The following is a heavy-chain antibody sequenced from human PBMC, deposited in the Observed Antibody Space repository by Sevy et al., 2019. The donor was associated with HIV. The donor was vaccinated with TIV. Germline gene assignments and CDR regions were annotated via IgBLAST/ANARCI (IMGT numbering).Heavy chain of an antibody. Sequence: SETLSLTCTVSGGSISSYYWSWIRQPPGKGLEWIGYIYYSGSTNYNPSLKSRVTISVDTSKNQFSLKLSSVTDADTAVYYCARYRSGSSSFDYWGQGTLVTVSS. CDR3: ARYRSGSSSFDY. D-gene: IGHD6-13*01. V-gene: IGHV4-59*01. J-gene: IGHJ4*02. CDR1: GGSISSYY. CDR2: IYYSGST.